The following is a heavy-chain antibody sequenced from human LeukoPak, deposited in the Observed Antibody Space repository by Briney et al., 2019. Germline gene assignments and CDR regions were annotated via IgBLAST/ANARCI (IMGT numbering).Heavy chain of an antibody. CDR2: INPNSGGT. J-gene: IGHJ5*02. CDR1: GYTFTGYY. D-gene: IGHD6-6*01. V-gene: IGHV1-2*02. Sequence: SVKVSCKASGYTFTGYYMHWVRQAPGQGLEWMGWINPNSGGTNYAQKFQGRVTMTRDTSISTAYMELSRLRSDDTAVYYCARKPLALRSIAARPGYWFDPWGQGTLVTVSS. CDR3: ARKPLALRSIAARPGYWFDP.